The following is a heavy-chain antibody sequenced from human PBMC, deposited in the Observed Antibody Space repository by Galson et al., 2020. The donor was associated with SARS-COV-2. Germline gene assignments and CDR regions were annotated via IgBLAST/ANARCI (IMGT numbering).Heavy chain of an antibody. J-gene: IGHJ4*02. Sequence: GGSLRLSCAASGFTFSSYGMHWVRQAPGMGLEWVAVIWYDGSNKYYADSVKGRFTISRDNSKNTLYLQMNSLRAEDTAVYYCARGPYHAYCTNGVCPYIDYWGQGTLVTVSS. V-gene: IGHV3-33*01. CDR3: ARGPYHAYCTNGVCPYIDY. D-gene: IGHD2-8*01. CDR2: IWYDGSNK. CDR1: GFTFSSYG.